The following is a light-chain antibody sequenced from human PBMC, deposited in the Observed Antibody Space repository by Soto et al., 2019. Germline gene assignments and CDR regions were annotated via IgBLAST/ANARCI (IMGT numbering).Light chain of an antibody. CDR3: QQTTTFPHT. CDR1: QGVSTW. V-gene: IGKV1D-12*01. CDR2: TAS. J-gene: IGKJ4*01. Sequence: DIQMTQSPSSVSASVGDRVTITCRASQGVSTWLAWYQQKPGKAPNLLIYTASSLQSGVPSRFSGSGSGTDFTLTISSLQPDDFATYYCQQTTTFPHTFGGGTKVEI.